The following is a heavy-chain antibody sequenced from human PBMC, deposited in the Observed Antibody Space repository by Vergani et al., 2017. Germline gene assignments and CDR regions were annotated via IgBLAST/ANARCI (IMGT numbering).Heavy chain of an antibody. V-gene: IGHV6-1*01. CDR1: GDSVSSNSAA. D-gene: IGHD6-13*01. J-gene: IGHJ6*02. CDR3: AREKTDMAAAGTDYYYYGMDV. Sequence: QVQLQQSGPGLVKPSQTLSLTCAISGDSVSSNSAAWNWIRQSPSRGLEWLGRTYYRSKWYNDYAVSVKSRITINPDTSKNQFSLQLNSVTPEDTAVYYCAREKTDMAAAGTDYYYYGMDVWGQGTTVTVSS. CDR2: TYYRSKWYN.